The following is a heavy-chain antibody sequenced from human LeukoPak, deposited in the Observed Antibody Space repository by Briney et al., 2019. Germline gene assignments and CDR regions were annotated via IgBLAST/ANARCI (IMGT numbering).Heavy chain of an antibody. CDR2: IHYSGST. D-gene: IGHD4-23*01. J-gene: IGHJ4*02. Sequence: SETLSLTCTVSGGSISSGGYYWSWIRQPPGKGLEWIGYIHYSGSTNYNPSLKSRVTISVDTSKNQFSLKLSSVTAADTAVYYCARQRGGYGGLFDYWGQGTLVTVSS. V-gene: IGHV4-61*08. CDR1: GGSISSGGYY. CDR3: ARQRGGYGGLFDY.